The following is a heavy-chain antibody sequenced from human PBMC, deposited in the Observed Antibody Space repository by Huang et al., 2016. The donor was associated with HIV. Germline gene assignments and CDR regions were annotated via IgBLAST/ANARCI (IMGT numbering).Heavy chain of an antibody. CDR1: GFTFRNYA. Sequence: QVQLVESGGGVVQPGRSLSLSCAASGFTFRNYALHWVRQAPGKGLEWVAVIAYDGSNKYYTDSGKGRFTISRDNSKNALYLQMNSLRAEDTAVYYCARRAVAGIYYYYYMDVWGKGTTVTVSS. D-gene: IGHD6-19*01. V-gene: IGHV3-30-3*01. CDR3: ARRAVAGIYYYYYMDV. J-gene: IGHJ6*03. CDR2: IAYDGSNK.